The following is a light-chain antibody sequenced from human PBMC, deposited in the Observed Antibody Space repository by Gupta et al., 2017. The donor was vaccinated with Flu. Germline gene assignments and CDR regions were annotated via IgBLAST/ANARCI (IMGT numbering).Light chain of an antibody. Sequence: VTISCSGSNSNVGSYTVNWYQQLPGTAPKLLIYSDNHRPSGGPDRFSGSKSGTSAALAISGLLSDEEADYYCATWDDSRSGHVIFGGGTKLTVL. J-gene: IGLJ2*01. V-gene: IGLV1-44*01. CDR2: SDN. CDR1: NSNVGSYT. CDR3: ATWDDSRSGHVI.